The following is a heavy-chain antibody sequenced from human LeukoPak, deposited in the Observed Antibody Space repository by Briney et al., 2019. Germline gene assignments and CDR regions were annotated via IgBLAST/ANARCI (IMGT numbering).Heavy chain of an antibody. CDR1: GFTFSSYS. CDR2: ISSSSSCI. Sequence: PGGSLRLSCAASGFTFSSYSMNWVRQAPGKGLEWVSSISSSSSCIYYADSVKGRFTISRDNAKNSLYLQMNSLRAEDTAVYYCARAPLSSSPRPNWFDPWGQGTLVTVSS. V-gene: IGHV3-21*01. J-gene: IGHJ5*02. CDR3: ARAPLSSSPRPNWFDP. D-gene: IGHD6-13*01.